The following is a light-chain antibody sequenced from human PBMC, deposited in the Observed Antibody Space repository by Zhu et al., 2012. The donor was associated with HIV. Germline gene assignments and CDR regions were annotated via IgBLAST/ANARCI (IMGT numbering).Light chain of an antibody. CDR1: QGISNH. Sequence: DIQLTQSPSFLSASVGDRVTITCRASQGISNHLAWYHQKPGKAPKLLIYVASTLQSGVPSRFSGSGYGTEFTLTISSLQLEDSATYYCQQLKTYPVTFGPGTKVDIK. CDR3: QQLKTYPVT. CDR2: VAS. J-gene: IGKJ3*01. V-gene: IGKV1-9*01.